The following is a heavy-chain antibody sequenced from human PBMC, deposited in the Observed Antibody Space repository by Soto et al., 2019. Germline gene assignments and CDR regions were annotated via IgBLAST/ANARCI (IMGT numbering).Heavy chain of an antibody. CDR2: IYWDDST. J-gene: IGHJ5*02. Sequence: QITLKEPGPTLVKPTQTLTLTCTFSGFSLTTSPVAVGWIRQPPGKALEWLAIIYWDDSTHYSPSLNSRLTITNDTSKNQVVLIMTNMDPVDPATYYCVHRGRSSGFGVDNWFAPWAQGTLVTVSS. CDR1: GFSLTTSPVA. CDR3: VHRGRSSGFGVDNWFAP. V-gene: IGHV2-5*02. D-gene: IGHD3-22*01.